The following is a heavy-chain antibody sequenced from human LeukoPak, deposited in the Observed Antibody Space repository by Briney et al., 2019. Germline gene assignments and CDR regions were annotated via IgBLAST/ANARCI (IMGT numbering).Heavy chain of an antibody. V-gene: IGHV3-9*01. Sequence: GRSLRLSCAASGFTFDDYSMHWVRQAPGKGLEWVSGISWNSGSICYADSVKGQFTISRDNAKNSLYLQMNSLRAEDTALYYCAKSRHGGAAAGTAFDIWGQGTMVTVSS. CDR1: GFTFDDYS. CDR2: ISWNSGSI. CDR3: AKSRHGGAAAGTAFDI. J-gene: IGHJ3*02. D-gene: IGHD6-13*01.